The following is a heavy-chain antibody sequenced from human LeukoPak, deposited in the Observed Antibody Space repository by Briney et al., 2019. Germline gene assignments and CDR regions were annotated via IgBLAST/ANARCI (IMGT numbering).Heavy chain of an antibody. Sequence: TLSLTCAVSGCSISSGCYSWSWIRQPPGKGLEWSGYIDHSGSTYYNPSLKSRVTISVDRSKNQFSLKLSSVPAADTAVYSWARVGYCSGGSCYRDYWYFDLWGRGTLVTVSS. CDR2: IDHSGST. CDR3: ARVGYCSGGSCYRDYWYFDL. J-gene: IGHJ2*01. V-gene: IGHV4-30-2*01. D-gene: IGHD2-15*01. CDR1: GCSISSGCYS.